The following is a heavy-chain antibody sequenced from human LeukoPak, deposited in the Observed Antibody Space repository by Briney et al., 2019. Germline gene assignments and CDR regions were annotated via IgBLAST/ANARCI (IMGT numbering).Heavy chain of an antibody. Sequence: GRSLRLSCAASGFTFSSYGMHWVRQAPGEGLEWVAVISYDGSNKYYADSVKGRFTISRDNSKNTLYLQMNSLRAEDTAVYYCAKDRFFHDSSGFVYFQHWGQGTLVTVSS. V-gene: IGHV3-30*18. D-gene: IGHD3-22*01. CDR2: ISYDGSNK. CDR3: AKDRFFHDSSGFVYFQH. J-gene: IGHJ1*01. CDR1: GFTFSSYG.